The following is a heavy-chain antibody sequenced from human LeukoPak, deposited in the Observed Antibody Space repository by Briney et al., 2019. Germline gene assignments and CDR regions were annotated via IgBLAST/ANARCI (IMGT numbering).Heavy chain of an antibody. CDR2: ISAYNGNT. V-gene: IGHV1-18*01. CDR3: ARGAPGSYCSGGSCPYFDY. Sequence: GASVKVSCKASGYTFTSYGISWVRQAPGQGLEWMGWISAYNGNTNYAQKLQGRVTMTTDTSTSTAYMELRSLRSDDTAVYYRARGAPGSYCSGGSCPYFDYWGQGTLVSVSS. J-gene: IGHJ4*02. CDR1: GYTFTSYG. D-gene: IGHD2-15*01.